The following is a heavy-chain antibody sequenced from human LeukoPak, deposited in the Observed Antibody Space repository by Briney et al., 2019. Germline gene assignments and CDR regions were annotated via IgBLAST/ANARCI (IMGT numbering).Heavy chain of an antibody. Sequence: GGSLRLSCAASGFTFSSYAMSWVRQAPGKGLEGVSAISGSGGRTYYADSVKGRFTISRDNSKNTLYLQMNSLRAEDTAVYYCAKVEPGDCSGGGCYLSDYWGQGTLVTVSS. D-gene: IGHD2-15*01. CDR2: ISGSGGRT. V-gene: IGHV3-23*01. J-gene: IGHJ4*02. CDR3: AKVEPGDCSGGGCYLSDY. CDR1: GFTFSSYA.